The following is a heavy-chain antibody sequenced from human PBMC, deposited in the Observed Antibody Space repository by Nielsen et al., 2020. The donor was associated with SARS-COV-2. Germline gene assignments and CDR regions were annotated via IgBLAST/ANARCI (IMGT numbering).Heavy chain of an antibody. V-gene: IGHV3-23*01. CDR2: IGTTGDKT. Sequence: GESLKISCAASGFPFRSYAMTWVRQAPGKGLEWVSSIGTTGDKTFYADSVKGRFTISRDNSENTLYLQMNSLRAEDTAVYYCARGNGWGSYFDYWGQGTLVTVSS. CDR1: GFPFRSYA. D-gene: IGHD7-27*01. CDR3: ARGNGWGSYFDY. J-gene: IGHJ4*02.